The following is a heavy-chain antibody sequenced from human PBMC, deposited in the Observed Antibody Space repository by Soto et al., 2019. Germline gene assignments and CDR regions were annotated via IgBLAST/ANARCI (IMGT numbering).Heavy chain of an antibody. D-gene: IGHD3-10*01. CDR1: GFPFSSYG. Sequence: GGSLRLFCAASGFPFSSYGMHWVRQAPGKGLEWVAVISYDGSNKYYADSVKGRFTISRDNSKNTLYLQMNSLRAEDTAVYYCAKERAYGSGSYYFDYWGQGTLVTVSS. V-gene: IGHV3-30*18. J-gene: IGHJ4*02. CDR3: AKERAYGSGSYYFDY. CDR2: ISYDGSNK.